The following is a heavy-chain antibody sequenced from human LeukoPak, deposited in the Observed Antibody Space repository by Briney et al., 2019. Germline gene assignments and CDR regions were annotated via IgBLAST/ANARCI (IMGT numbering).Heavy chain of an antibody. CDR3: AKDIRRGYSYGYDQFAY. D-gene: IGHD5-18*01. J-gene: IGHJ4*02. V-gene: IGHV3-30*02. Sequence: NPGGSLRLSCAASGFTFSSYGMHWVRQAPGKGLEWVAFIRYDGSNKYYADSVKGRFTISRDNSKNTLYLQMNSLRAEDTAVYYCAKDIRRGYSYGYDQFAYWGQGILVIVSS. CDR2: IRYDGSNK. CDR1: GFTFSSYG.